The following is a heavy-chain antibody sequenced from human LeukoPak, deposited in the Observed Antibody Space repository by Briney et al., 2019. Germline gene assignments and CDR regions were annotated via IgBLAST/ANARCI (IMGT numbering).Heavy chain of an antibody. J-gene: IGHJ5*02. CDR1: GYTFTGYW. D-gene: IGHD1-26*01. Sequence: GASVKVSCKAFGYTFTGYWMHWVRQAPGQGPEWMGVISPSGGSTIYAQKFKGRVTLTRDMSTSTDYLELSSLRSEDTAVYYCARDNSVGDNAWWFDPRGQGTLVTVSS. CDR2: ISPSGGST. CDR3: ARDNSVGDNAWWFDP. V-gene: IGHV1-46*01.